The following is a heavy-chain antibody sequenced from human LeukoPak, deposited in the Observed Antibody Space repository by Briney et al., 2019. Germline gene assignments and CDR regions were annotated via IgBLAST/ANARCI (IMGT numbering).Heavy chain of an antibody. V-gene: IGHV3-23*01. CDR3: ARPRRFRGVDFDY. J-gene: IGHJ4*02. CDR1: GFTFSSYW. CDR2: ISGSGGST. Sequence: PGGSLRLSCAASGFTFSSYWMSWVRQAPGKGLEWVSAISGSGGSTYYADSVKGRFTISRDNSKNTLYLQMNSLRAEDTAVYYCARPRRFRGVDFDYGGQGTLVTVSS. D-gene: IGHD3-10*01.